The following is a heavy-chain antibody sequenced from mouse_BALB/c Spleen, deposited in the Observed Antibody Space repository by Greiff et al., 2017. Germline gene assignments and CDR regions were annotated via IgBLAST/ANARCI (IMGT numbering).Heavy chain of an antibody. CDR1: GYTFTSYT. V-gene: IGHV1-4*01. Sequence: LLESGAELARPGASVKMSCKASGYTFTSYTMHWVKQRPGQGLEWIGYINPSSGYTNYNQKFKDKATLTADKSSSTAYMQLSSLTSEDSAVYYCARAEGNYVENYAMDYWGQGTSVTVSS. CDR3: ARAEGNYVENYAMDY. D-gene: IGHD2-1*01. CDR2: INPSSGYT. J-gene: IGHJ4*01.